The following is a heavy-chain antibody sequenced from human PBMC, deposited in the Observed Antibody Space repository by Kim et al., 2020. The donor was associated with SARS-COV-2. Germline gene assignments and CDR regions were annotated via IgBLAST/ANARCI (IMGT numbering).Heavy chain of an antibody. J-gene: IGHJ4*02. CDR1: GFTFSSYA. Sequence: GGSLRLSCAASGFTFSSYAMHWVRQAPGKGLEWVAVISYDGSNKYYADSVKGRFTISRDNSKNTLYLQMNSRRAEDTAVYYCARGKVVPAAIRGNFDYWGQGTLVTVSS. CDR2: ISYDGSNK. CDR3: ARGKVVPAAIRGNFDY. V-gene: IGHV3-30-3*01. D-gene: IGHD2-2*02.